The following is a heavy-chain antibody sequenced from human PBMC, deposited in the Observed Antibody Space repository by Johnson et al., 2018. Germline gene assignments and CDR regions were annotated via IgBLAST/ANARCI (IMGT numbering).Heavy chain of an antibody. D-gene: IGHD2-21*02. CDR3: ARDILAGYGDSIGYYYYDMDV. Sequence: QVQLQESGPVLVKPSETLSLTCTVSGASIDNYYWSWVRQPPGKGLEWIGNTYYSGSSNDNPSLKSRVTISIDTSKNEFSLKLGSVTAADTAVYYCARDILAGYGDSIGYYYYDMDVWGQGTTVTVTS. CDR1: GASIDNYY. J-gene: IGHJ6*02. V-gene: IGHV4-59*01. CDR2: TYYSGSS.